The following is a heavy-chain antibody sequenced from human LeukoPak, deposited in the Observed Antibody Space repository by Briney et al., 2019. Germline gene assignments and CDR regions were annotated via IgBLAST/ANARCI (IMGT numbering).Heavy chain of an antibody. CDR2: ISSSSSYT. V-gene: IGHV3-11*06. D-gene: IGHD3-10*01. Sequence: GGSLRLSCAASVFTFSDYYMSWIRQAPGKGREWVSYISSSSSYTNYADSVKGRFTISRDNAKNSLYLQMNSLRAEDTAVYYCARVYSGVRGVIIQNWFDPWGQGTLVTDSS. CDR1: VFTFSDYY. J-gene: IGHJ5*02. CDR3: ARVYSGVRGVIIQNWFDP.